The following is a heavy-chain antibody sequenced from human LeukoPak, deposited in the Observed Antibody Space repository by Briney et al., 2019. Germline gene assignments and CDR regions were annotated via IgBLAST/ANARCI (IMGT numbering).Heavy chain of an antibody. D-gene: IGHD3-22*01. Sequence: GGSLRLSCAASGFTFSSYGMHWVRQAPGKGLEWVAFIRYDGSNKYYADSVKGRFTISRDNSKNTLYLQMNSLRAEDTAVYYCAKDTTTMIVVVRVREYFQHWGQGTLVTVSS. V-gene: IGHV3-30*02. CDR2: IRYDGSNK. J-gene: IGHJ1*01. CDR1: GFTFSSYG. CDR3: AKDTTTMIVVVRVREYFQH.